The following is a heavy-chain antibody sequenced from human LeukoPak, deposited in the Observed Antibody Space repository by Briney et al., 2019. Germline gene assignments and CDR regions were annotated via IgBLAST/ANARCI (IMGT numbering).Heavy chain of an antibody. CDR3: ATLSHYDSSGCYHFDY. Sequence: SVKVSCKASGGTFSSYAISWVRQAPGQGLEWMGRIIPIFGTANYAQKFQGRVTITTDESTSTAYMELSSLRSEDTAVYYCATLSHYDSSGCYHFDYWGQGTLVTVSS. J-gene: IGHJ4*02. CDR1: GGTFSSYA. CDR2: IIPIFGTA. V-gene: IGHV1-69*05. D-gene: IGHD3-22*01.